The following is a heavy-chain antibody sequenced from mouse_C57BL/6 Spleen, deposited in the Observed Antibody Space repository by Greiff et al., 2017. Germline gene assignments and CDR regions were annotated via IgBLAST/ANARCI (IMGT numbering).Heavy chain of an antibody. V-gene: IGHV1-20*01. J-gene: IGHJ4*01. D-gene: IGHD4-1*01. CDR3: AVGFNRDAMDY. CDR2: INPYNGDT. CDR1: GYSFTGYF. Sequence: VQLQQSGPELVKPGDSVKISCKASGYSFTGYFMNWVMQSHGKSLEWIGRINPYNGDTFYNQKFKGKATLTVDKSSSTAHMGLRSLTSEDSAVYYCAVGFNRDAMDYWGQGTSVTVSS.